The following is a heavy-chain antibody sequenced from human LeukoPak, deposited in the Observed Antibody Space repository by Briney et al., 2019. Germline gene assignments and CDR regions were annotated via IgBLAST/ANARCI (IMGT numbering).Heavy chain of an antibody. D-gene: IGHD2-2*01. CDR3: ASLAVPAAMGWFDP. V-gene: IGHV4-39*07. CDR1: GGSISSSSYY. CDR2: IYYSGST. J-gene: IGHJ5*02. Sequence: SETLSLTCTVSGGSISSSSYYWGWIRQPPGKGLEWIGSIYYSGSTNYNPSLKSRVTISVDTSKNQFSLKLSSVTAADTAVYYCASLAVPAAMGWFDPWGQGTLVTVSS.